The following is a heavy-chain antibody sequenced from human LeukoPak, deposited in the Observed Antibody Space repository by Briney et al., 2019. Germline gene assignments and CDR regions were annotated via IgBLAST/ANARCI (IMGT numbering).Heavy chain of an antibody. CDR2: ISGSGGNM. CDR3: ASEDDLDAFAM. J-gene: IGHJ3*02. Sequence: GGSLRLSCTATGFTFSNFGMAWVRQAPGQGLEWVSTISGSGGNMYQADSVKGRFTIFRDNSKNTLYLHMNSLRNEDTAVYYCASEDDLDAFAMWGQGTMVTVSS. D-gene: IGHD2-15*01. V-gene: IGHV3-23*01. CDR1: GFTFSNFG.